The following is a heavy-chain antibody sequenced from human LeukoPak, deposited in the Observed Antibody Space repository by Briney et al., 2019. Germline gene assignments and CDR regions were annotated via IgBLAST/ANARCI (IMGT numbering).Heavy chain of an antibody. CDR3: ARDTRSYDTSGYYYFDY. J-gene: IGHJ4*02. CDR1: GASTTSYY. D-gene: IGHD3-22*01. Sequence: PSETLSLTCSVSGASTTSYYWNWIRQAPGKGLEWIGYIYSDGTASYSPSLRSRVTISIDTSRNQFSLKLSSVTAADAAVYYCARDTRSYDTSGYYYFDYWGQGALVTVSS. V-gene: IGHV4-59*01. CDR2: IYSDGTA.